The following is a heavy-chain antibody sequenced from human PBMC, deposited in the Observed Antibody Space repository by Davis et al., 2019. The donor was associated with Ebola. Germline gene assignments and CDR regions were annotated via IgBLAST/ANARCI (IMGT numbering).Heavy chain of an antibody. Sequence: PGGSLRLSCAASGFTFSSYGMHWVRQAPGKGLEWVAVIWYDGSNKFYAASVEGRFTISRDNSKSTVYLQMDNLRAEDTAVYYCARGYINSWGDYWGQGTLVTVSS. D-gene: IGHD3-16*01. CDR2: IWYDGSNK. CDR1: GFTFSSYG. V-gene: IGHV3-33*01. J-gene: IGHJ4*02. CDR3: ARGYINSWGDY.